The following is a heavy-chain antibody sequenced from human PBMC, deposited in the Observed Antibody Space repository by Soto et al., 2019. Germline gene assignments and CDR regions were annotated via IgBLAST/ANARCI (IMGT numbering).Heavy chain of an antibody. CDR1: GFTFSSYA. CDR2: ISGSGGST. D-gene: IGHD6-13*01. CDR3: AKTRPAAGYSSRTWFDP. V-gene: IGHV3-23*01. J-gene: IGHJ5*02. Sequence: GGSLRLSCAASGFTFSSYAMSWVRQAPGKGLEWVSAISGSGGSTYYADFVKGRFTISRDNSKNTLYLQMNSLRAEDTAVYYCAKTRPAAGYSSRTWFDPWGQGTLVTVSS.